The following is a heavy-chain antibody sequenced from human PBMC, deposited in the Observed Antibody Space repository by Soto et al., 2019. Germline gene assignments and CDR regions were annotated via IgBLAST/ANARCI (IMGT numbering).Heavy chain of an antibody. V-gene: IGHV4-59*01. CDR3: ARASVGYCSSTTCPPGMDV. J-gene: IGHJ6*02. D-gene: IGHD2-2*03. Sequence: SETLSLTCSVSGGSIRPFIWTWVRQPPGKGLEYIGFIYDTGYANYNPSLKSRVTISVDTSKNEFSLKSTSVTAADTAVYYCARASVGYCSSTTCPPGMDVWGQGTTVTVSS. CDR1: GGSIRPFI. CDR2: IYDTGYA.